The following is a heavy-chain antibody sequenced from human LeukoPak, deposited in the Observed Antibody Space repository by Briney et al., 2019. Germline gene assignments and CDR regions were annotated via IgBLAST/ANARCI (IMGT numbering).Heavy chain of an antibody. Sequence: GGSLRLSCAASGFTFSYYAMSWVRQAPEKGLDWVSVISGSAHKIRYADSVKGRFTISRDNSENTVYLQMNNLRAEDTALYYCAGRVTGYSSGYVYWGQGTLVTVSS. CDR3: AGRVTGYSSGYVY. V-gene: IGHV3-23*01. D-gene: IGHD5-18*01. J-gene: IGHJ4*02. CDR1: GFTFSYYA. CDR2: ISGSAHKI.